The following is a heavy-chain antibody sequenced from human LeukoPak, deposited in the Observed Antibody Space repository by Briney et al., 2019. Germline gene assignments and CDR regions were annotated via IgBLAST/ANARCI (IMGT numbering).Heavy chain of an antibody. Sequence: ASVKVSCKASGYSFLKYGISWVRQAPGHGLEWMGWTTTHNVNTNYAQKFRDRVTMTTDTSTSTVYMELKNLRSDDTAVYYCARGSSGWYEDYWGQGTLVIVSS. V-gene: IGHV1-18*01. D-gene: IGHD6-19*01. J-gene: IGHJ4*02. CDR2: TTTHNVNT. CDR3: ARGSSGWYEDY. CDR1: GYSFLKYG.